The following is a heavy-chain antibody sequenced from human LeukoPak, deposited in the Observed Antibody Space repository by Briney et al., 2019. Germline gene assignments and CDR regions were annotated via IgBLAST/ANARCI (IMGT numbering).Heavy chain of an antibody. V-gene: IGHV4-39*02. Sequence: SETLSLTCTVSGGSISSSSYYWGWIRQPPGKGLEWIGSHYYSGTTYYNPSLKSRVTISVDTSKNQFSLKLTSVTAADTAVYYCARDFWSGPRHWGQGTLVTVSS. J-gene: IGHJ4*02. CDR3: ARDFWSGPRH. CDR1: GGSISSSSYY. CDR2: HYYSGTT. D-gene: IGHD3-3*01.